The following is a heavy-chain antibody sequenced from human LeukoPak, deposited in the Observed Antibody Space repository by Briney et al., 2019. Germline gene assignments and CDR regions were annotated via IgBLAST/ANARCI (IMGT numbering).Heavy chain of an antibody. Sequence: PSETLSLTCAVYGGSFSDYYWSWIRQPPGKGLEWIGETNHRGSTNYNSSLKSRVTISVDTSKNQFSLKLSFVTAADTAVYYCARGSISMIVADAFDIWGQGTMVTVSS. J-gene: IGHJ3*02. V-gene: IGHV4-34*01. D-gene: IGHD3-22*01. CDR3: ARGSISMIVADAFDI. CDR2: TNHRGST. CDR1: GGSFSDYY.